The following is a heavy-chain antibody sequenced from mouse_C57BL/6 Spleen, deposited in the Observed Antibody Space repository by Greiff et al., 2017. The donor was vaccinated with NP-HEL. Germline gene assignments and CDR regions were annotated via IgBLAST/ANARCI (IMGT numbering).Heavy chain of an antibody. Sequence: EVKLVESGGGLVKPGGSLKLSCAASGFTFSDYGMHWVRQAPEKGLEWVAYISSGSSTIYYAATVKGRFTISRDNAKNTLFLQMTSLRSEDTAMYYCARDGRWQGFAYWGQGTLVTVSA. CDR2: ISSGSSTI. D-gene: IGHD2-3*01. CDR1: GFTFSDYG. J-gene: IGHJ3*01. CDR3: ARDGRWQGFAY. V-gene: IGHV5-17*01.